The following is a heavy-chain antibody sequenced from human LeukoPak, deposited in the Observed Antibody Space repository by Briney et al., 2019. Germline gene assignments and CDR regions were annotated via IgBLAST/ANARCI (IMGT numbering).Heavy chain of an antibody. CDR3: ARYYYDSSGYYAPVTQYFDY. CDR1: GFTFSSYS. D-gene: IGHD3-22*01. CDR2: ISSCSSTI. J-gene: IGHJ4*02. Sequence: GGSLRLSCAASGFTFSSYSMNCVRQAPGGGLEWVSYISSCSSTIYYADSVKGRFTISRDNAKNSLYLQMNSLRAEDTAVYYCARYYYDSSGYYAPVTQYFDYWGQGTLVTVSS. V-gene: IGHV3-48*01.